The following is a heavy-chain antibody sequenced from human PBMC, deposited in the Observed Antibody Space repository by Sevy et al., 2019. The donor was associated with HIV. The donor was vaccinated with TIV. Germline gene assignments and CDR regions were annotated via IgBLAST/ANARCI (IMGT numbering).Heavy chain of an antibody. CDR1: GGSFSGYY. CDR2: INHSGST. D-gene: IGHD3-9*01. J-gene: IGHJ6*02. V-gene: IGHV4-34*01. Sequence: SETLSLTCAVYGGSFSGYYWSWIRQPPGKGLEWIGEINHSGSTNYNPSLKSRVTISVDTSKNQFSLKLSSVTAADTAVYYCERNDILTGYGMDVWGQGTTVTVSS. CDR3: ERNDILTGYGMDV.